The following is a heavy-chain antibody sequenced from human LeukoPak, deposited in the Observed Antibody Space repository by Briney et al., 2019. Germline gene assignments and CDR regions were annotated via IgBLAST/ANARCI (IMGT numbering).Heavy chain of an antibody. J-gene: IGHJ5*02. CDR2: IYKRGST. CDR1: GGSISSDIFY. V-gene: IGHV4-61*02. D-gene: IGHD3-10*01. CDR3: ARGAAIWFGAKGSFDP. Sequence: SQTLSLTCTVSGGSISSDIFYWTWIRQPAGKGLEWIGRIYKRGSTNYNPSLKSRVTISVDTSKNQFSLKLSSVTAADTAVYYCARGAAIWFGAKGSFDPWGQGTLVTVSS.